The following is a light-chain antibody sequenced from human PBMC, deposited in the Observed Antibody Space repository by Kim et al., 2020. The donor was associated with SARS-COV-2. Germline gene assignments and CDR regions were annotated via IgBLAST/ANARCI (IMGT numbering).Light chain of an antibody. Sequence: GQSITIFCTGTSSEVGRYTYVSWYQQHPTKAPKLIIYDVSNRPSGISARFSGSKSDNTATLTISGLQAEDEADYYCGSYTSRSTVIFGGGTQLTVL. CDR3: GSYTSRSTVI. CDR1: SSEVGRYTY. CDR2: DVS. J-gene: IGLJ2*01. V-gene: IGLV2-14*03.